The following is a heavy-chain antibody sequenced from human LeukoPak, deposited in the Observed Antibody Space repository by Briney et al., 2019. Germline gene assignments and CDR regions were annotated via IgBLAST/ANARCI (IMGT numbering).Heavy chain of an antibody. V-gene: IGHV1-8*01. CDR3: ARASDFDFWSGYYTMGFDY. CDR2: MNPNSGNT. J-gene: IGHJ4*02. Sequence: ASVKVSCKASGYTFTSYDINWVRQATGQGLEWMGWMNPNSGNTGYAQKFQGRVTMTRNTSISTAYMELSSLRSEDTAVYYCARASDFDFWSGYYTMGFDYWGQGTLVTVSS. D-gene: IGHD3-3*01. CDR1: GYTFTSYD.